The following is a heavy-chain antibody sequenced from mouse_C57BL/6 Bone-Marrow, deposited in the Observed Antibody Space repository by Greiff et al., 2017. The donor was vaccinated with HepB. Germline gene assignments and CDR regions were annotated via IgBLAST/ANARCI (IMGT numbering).Heavy chain of an antibody. D-gene: IGHD2-1*01. V-gene: IGHV5-4*03. CDR2: ISDGGSYT. CDR3: ARIYYGNYDFDY. Sequence: DVMLVESGGGLVKPGGSLKLSCAASGFTFSSYAMSWVRQTPEKRLEWVATISDGGSYTYYPDNVKGRFTISRDNAKNNLYLQMSHLKSEDTAMYYCARIYYGNYDFDYWGQGTTLPVSS. J-gene: IGHJ2*01. CDR1: GFTFSSYA.